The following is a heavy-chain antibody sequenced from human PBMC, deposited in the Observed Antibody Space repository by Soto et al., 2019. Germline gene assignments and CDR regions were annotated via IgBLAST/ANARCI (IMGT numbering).Heavy chain of an antibody. V-gene: IGHV1-3*01. Sequence: ASVKVSCKASGYTFTSYAMHWVRQAPGQRLEWMGWINAGNGNTKYSQKFQGRVTITRDTSASTAYMELSSLRSEDTAVYYCARVVAGRRGDTKRGHTSEYYYYYMDVWGKGTTVTVSS. CDR3: ARVVAGRRGDTKRGHTSEYYYYYMDV. CDR1: GYTFTSYA. D-gene: IGHD6-19*01. CDR2: INAGNGNT. J-gene: IGHJ6*03.